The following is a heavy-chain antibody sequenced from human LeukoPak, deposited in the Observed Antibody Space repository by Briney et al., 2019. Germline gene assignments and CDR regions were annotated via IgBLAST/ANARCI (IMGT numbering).Heavy chain of an antibody. CDR1: GFTFSRHV. CDR3: AKEGGSCSSSSCSDYFAS. J-gene: IGHJ4*02. V-gene: IGHV3-23*01. CDR2: ISGGGGST. Sequence: GGSLRLSCAASGFTFSRHVMSWVRQAPGKGLQWVSTISGGGGSTYYAPSVTGRSTLSRDNSKNTLYLQVASLSPEDTAVYFCAKEGGSCSSSSCSDYFASWGQGTLVTVSS. D-gene: IGHD2-2*01.